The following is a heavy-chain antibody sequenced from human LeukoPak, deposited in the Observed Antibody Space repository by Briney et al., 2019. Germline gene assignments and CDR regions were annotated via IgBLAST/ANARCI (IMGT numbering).Heavy chain of an antibody. Sequence: PGGSLRLSCAASGFTFRSYWMNWARQAPGKGLEWVANIKHDGTEKFYVDSVKGRFTIYRDNAQNSMFLQMNSLRDDDTTVYYCARGYFGDAWGQGILVSVSS. D-gene: IGHD3-10*01. J-gene: IGHJ5*01. CDR2: IKHDGTEK. V-gene: IGHV3-7*04. CDR3: ARGYFGDA. CDR1: GFTFRSYW.